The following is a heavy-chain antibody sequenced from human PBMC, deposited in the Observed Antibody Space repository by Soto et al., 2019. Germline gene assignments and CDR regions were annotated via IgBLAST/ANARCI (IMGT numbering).Heavy chain of an antibody. J-gene: IGHJ5*02. Sequence: QVQLLQSGAEVKKPGASVKVSCKASGYTFIGYYMHWVRQAPGQGFEWMGWINPKNGDTKYIQKFEGRVTMTSDSSISTVHMELSRLTSGDTAVYYCVIRGWENPPVFASWGQGTLVTVS. CDR2: INPKNGDT. V-gene: IGHV1-2*02. D-gene: IGHD1-26*01. CDR3: VIRGWENPPVFAS. CDR1: GYTFIGYY.